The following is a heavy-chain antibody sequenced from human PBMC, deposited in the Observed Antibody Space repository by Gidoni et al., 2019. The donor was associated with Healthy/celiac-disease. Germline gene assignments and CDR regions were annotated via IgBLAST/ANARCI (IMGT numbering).Heavy chain of an antibody. D-gene: IGHD4-17*01. CDR2: ISGSGGST. CDR3: AKDRGSTVTTWCDY. CDR1: RVPLSNYA. Sequence: VQLLESGGGLVQPGGSLRVYGAASRVPLSNYAMSWVRRAPGKGLEWVSAISGSGGSTYYADSVKGRFTISRDNSKNTLYLQMNSLRAEDTAVYYCAKDRGSTVTTWCDYWGQGTLVTVSS. V-gene: IGHV3-23*01. J-gene: IGHJ4*02.